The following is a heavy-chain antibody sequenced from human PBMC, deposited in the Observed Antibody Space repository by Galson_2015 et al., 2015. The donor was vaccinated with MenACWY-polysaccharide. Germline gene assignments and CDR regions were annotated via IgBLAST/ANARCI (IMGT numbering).Heavy chain of an antibody. CDR2: IYYTGGT. Sequence: SETLSLTCTVSGGSISGYYWSWIRQSPGQGLEWISYIYYTGGTNYNPSLKSRVTTSVDTSENQFSLKLNSVTAADTAVYYCARFGPFDSRVHYLDYWGQGILVAVSP. CDR3: ARFGPFDSRVHYLDY. CDR1: GGSISGYY. J-gene: IGHJ4*02. V-gene: IGHV4-59*01. D-gene: IGHD3-22*01.